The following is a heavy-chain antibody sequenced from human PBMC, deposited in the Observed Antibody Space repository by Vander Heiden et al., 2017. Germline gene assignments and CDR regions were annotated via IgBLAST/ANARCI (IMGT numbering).Heavy chain of an antibody. V-gene: IGHV3-13*01. Sequence: EVQLVESGGGLVQPGGSLRLSCAASGFSSSNYDMHWVRQVTGKGLEWVSAVDTAGDTFYPASVKGRFTISREDATNSLYLQMNSLRAGDTAVYYCARVRWGSYESWGQGTLVTVSS. CDR3: ARVRWGSYES. J-gene: IGHJ5*02. D-gene: IGHD7-27*01. CDR2: VDTAGDT. CDR1: GFSSSNYD.